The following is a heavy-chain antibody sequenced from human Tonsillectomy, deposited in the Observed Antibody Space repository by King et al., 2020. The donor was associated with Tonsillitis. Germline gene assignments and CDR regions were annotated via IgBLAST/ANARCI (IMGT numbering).Heavy chain of an antibody. CDR1: GGSFSGYY. Sequence: VQLQQWGAGLLKPSETLSLTCAVYGGSFSGYYWSWIRQPPGKGLEGIGEINHSGSTNYNPSLKSRFTISVDTSKNQFSLKLSSVTAADTAVYYCARPSEYYYGAFDYWGQGTLVTVSS. V-gene: IGHV4-34*01. CDR2: INHSGST. CDR3: ARPSEYYYGAFDY. J-gene: IGHJ4*02. D-gene: IGHD3-10*01.